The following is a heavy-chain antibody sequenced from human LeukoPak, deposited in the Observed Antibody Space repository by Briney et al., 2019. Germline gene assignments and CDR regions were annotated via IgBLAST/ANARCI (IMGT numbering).Heavy chain of an antibody. Sequence: SETLSLTCAVYGGSFSGYYWSWIRQPPGKGLEWIGEINHSGSTNYNPSLKSRVIISVDTSKNQFSLKLSSVTAADTAVYYCARVNQLLTNWFDPWGQGTLVTVSS. CDR1: GGSFSGYY. CDR2: INHSGST. J-gene: IGHJ5*02. CDR3: ARVNQLLTNWFDP. V-gene: IGHV4-34*01. D-gene: IGHD2-2*01.